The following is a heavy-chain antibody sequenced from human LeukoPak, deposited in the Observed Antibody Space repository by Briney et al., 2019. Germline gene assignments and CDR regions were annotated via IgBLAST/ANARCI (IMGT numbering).Heavy chain of an antibody. CDR2: INWNGGST. D-gene: IGHD5-12*01. J-gene: IGHJ5*02. CDR1: GFTFDDYG. V-gene: IGHV3-20*04. Sequence: PGGSLRLSCAASGFTFDDYGMSWVRQAPGKGLEWVSGINWNGGSTGYADSVKGRFTISRDNAKNSLYLQMNSLRAEDTAVYYCARDAGVATTGVYNWFDPWGQGTLVTVSS. CDR3: ARDAGVATTGVYNWFDP.